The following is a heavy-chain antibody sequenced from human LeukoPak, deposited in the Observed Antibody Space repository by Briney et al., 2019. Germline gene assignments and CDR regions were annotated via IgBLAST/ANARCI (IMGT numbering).Heavy chain of an antibody. V-gene: IGHV3-74*01. Sequence: GGSLRLSCAASGFTFISYWMHWVRQAPGKGLVWVSRINGYGSSTDFADSVKGRFTISRDNAKNTLYLQMNSLRAEDTAVYYCARDAPGNTALDYWGQGTPVTVSP. CDR3: ARDAPGNTALDY. CDR2: INGYGSST. CDR1: GFTFISYW. J-gene: IGHJ4*02. D-gene: IGHD5-18*01.